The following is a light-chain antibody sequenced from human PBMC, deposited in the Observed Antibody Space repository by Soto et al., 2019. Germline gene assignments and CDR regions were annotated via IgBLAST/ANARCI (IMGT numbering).Light chain of an antibody. Sequence: EIVMAQSPATLSVSPGERATLSCRASQSVSSDLAWYQQKPGQAPRLLIYGASTRATGIPARFSGSGSGTEFTLTISSLQSEDFAVYYCQQYNNWPPVTFGQGTKVDIK. J-gene: IGKJ1*01. V-gene: IGKV3-15*01. CDR3: QQYNNWPPVT. CDR1: QSVSSD. CDR2: GAS.